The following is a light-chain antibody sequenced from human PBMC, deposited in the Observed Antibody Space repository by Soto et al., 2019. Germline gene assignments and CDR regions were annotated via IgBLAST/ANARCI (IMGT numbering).Light chain of an antibody. CDR2: RG. J-gene: IGLJ1*01. Sequence: QSVLTQPPSVSGSPGQTVTISGFGSNSNIGPNYVYLYRVLPRTFPRLVLSRGKRASGVPDRFFGSKSAHSATLAISGLRVDDDGDYFCAAWDDTADAYVFGGGTKVTV. V-gene: IGLV1-47*01. CDR1: NSNIGPNY. CDR3: AAWDDTADAYV.